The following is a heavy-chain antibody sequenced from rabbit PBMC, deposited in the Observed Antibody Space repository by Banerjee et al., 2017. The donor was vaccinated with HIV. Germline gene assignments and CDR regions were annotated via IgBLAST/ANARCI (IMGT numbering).Heavy chain of an antibody. V-gene: IGHV1S45*01. CDR2: IYTGSSGAT. Sequence: QEQLEESGGDLVKPGASLTLTCTASGFSFSSAYDMCWVRQAPGKGLEWFGHIYTGSSGATYYASWAKGRFTISKTSWTTVTLQMTSLTAADTATYFCARDLTGSADYSYDLWGPGTLVTVS. CDR1: GFSFSSAYD. D-gene: IGHD1-1*01. CDR3: ARDLTGSADYSYDL. J-gene: IGHJ4*01.